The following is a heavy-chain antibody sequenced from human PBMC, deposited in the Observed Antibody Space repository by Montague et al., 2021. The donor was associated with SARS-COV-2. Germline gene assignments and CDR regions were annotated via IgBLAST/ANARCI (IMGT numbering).Heavy chain of an antibody. CDR1: GGSISSSSYY. Sequence: SETLSLTCTVSGGSISSSSYYWGWIRQPPGKGLEWIGSIYYGGSTYYNPSLKSRVTISVDTSKNQFSLKLSSVTAADTAVYYCARGVPLGYDFWSGYPEIGDFDYWGQGTLVTVSS. V-gene: IGHV4-39*01. D-gene: IGHD3-3*01. J-gene: IGHJ4*02. CDR2: IYYGGST. CDR3: ARGVPLGYDFWSGYPEIGDFDY.